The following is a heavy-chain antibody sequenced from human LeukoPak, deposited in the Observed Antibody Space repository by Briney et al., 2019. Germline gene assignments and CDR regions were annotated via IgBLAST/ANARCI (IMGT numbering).Heavy chain of an antibody. CDR2: ITGSGAGT. V-gene: IGHV3-23*01. J-gene: IGHJ4*02. CDR3: AKLDCSGGSCHNLNF. CDR1: GFTFSSYA. D-gene: IGHD2-15*01. Sequence: PGGFLRLSCAASGFTFSSYAMNWVRQAPGKGPEWVSAITGSGAGTYYADSVKGRFTISRDNSKNTLYLQMNSLRAEDTAVYFCAKLDCSGGSCHNLNFWGQGTLVTVSS.